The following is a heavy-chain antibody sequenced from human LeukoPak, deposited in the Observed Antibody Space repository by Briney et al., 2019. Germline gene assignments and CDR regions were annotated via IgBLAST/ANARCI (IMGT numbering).Heavy chain of an antibody. CDR3: ASDYGDYFVGVDAFDI. J-gene: IGHJ3*02. CDR2: IYYSGST. CDR1: GGSISSYY. D-gene: IGHD4-17*01. V-gene: IGHV4-59*08. Sequence: PSETLSLTCTVSGGSISSYYWSWIRQPPGKGLEWIGYIYYSGSTNYNPSLKSRVTISVDTSKNQFSLKLSSVTAADTAVYYCASDYGDYFVGVDAFDIWGQGTMVTVSS.